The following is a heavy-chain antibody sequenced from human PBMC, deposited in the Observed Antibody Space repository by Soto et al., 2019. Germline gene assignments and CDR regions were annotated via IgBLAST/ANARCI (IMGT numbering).Heavy chain of an antibody. CDR2: IYHSGST. J-gene: IGHJ5*02. CDR3: ARANRPITMTYLNCFDP. CDR1: GGSISSGAYS. Sequence: SETLSLTCAVSGGSISSGAYSWSWIRQPPGKGLEWVGYIYHSGSTYYNPSLKSRVTISVDRSKNRFSLNLNSVTAADTAVYYCARANRPITMTYLNCFDPWCQGTLVTVSS. V-gene: IGHV4-30-2*01. D-gene: IGHD3-22*01.